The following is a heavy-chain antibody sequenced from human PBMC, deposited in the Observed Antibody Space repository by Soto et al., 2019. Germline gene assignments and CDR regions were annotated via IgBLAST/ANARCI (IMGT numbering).Heavy chain of an antibody. D-gene: IGHD1-1*01. Sequence: GGSLRLSCAASGFTLDDYGMSWVRQAPGKGLEWVSGIDWNGGSAAYADSVKGRFTISRDNGKNSLYLQMNSLRAEDTALYYCARQSMEWAVDDAFDIWGQGTMVTVSS. J-gene: IGHJ3*02. V-gene: IGHV3-20*04. CDR1: GFTLDDYG. CDR2: IDWNGGSA. CDR3: ARQSMEWAVDDAFDI.